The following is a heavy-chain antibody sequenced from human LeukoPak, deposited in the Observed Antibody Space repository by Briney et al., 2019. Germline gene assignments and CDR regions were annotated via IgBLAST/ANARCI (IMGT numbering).Heavy chain of an antibody. V-gene: IGHV4-34*01. Sequence: SSGTLSLTCAVYGGSFSGYYWSWIRQPPGKGLEWIGEINHSGSTNYNPSLKSRVTISVDTSKNQFSLKLSSVTAADTAVYYCARVGRLYCSSTSCYEIYWYFDLWGRGTLVTVSS. J-gene: IGHJ2*01. D-gene: IGHD2-2*01. CDR1: GGSFSGYY. CDR3: ARVGRLYCSSTSCYEIYWYFDL. CDR2: INHSGST.